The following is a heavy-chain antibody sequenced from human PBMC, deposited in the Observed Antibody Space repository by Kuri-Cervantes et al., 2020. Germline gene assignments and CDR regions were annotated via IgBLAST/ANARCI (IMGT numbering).Heavy chain of an antibody. CDR1: GFTFSSYW. CDR2: IKQDGSEK. Sequence: GESLKISCAASGFTFSSYWMSWVRQAPGKGLEWVANIKQDGSEKYYADSVKGRFTISRDNSKNTLYLQMNSLRAEDTAVYYCARARVMYYYDSSGRIDYWGQGTLVTVSS. V-gene: IGHV3-7*03. D-gene: IGHD3-22*01. CDR3: ARARVMYYYDSSGRIDY. J-gene: IGHJ4*02.